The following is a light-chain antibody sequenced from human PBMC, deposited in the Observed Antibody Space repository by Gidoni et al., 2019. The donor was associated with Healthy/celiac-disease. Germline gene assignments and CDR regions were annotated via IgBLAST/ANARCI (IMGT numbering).Light chain of an antibody. V-gene: IGKV1-5*03. CDR3: QQYNSYSQT. Sequence: IHMPQSPSTLSASVGDRVTITCRASQSISRWFAWYQQKPGKAPKLLIYKASSLESGVPSRFSGSGSGTEFTLTISSLQPDDFATYYCQQYNSYSQTFGQGTKVEIK. J-gene: IGKJ1*01. CDR2: KAS. CDR1: QSISRW.